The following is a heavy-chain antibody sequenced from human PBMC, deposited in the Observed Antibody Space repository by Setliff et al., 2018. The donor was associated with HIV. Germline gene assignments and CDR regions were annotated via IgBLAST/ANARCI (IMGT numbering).Heavy chain of an antibody. CDR3: ARSRIRGYYDTSPAMAFDI. CDR2: VNHNGNI. V-gene: IGHV4-34*01. D-gene: IGHD3-22*01. CDR1: GVPLSDYY. Sequence: SETLSLTCTLNGVPLSDYYWNWIRQSPGKGLEWIVEVNHNGNINYNPSLKSRVTVSVDTSKTQYSLKMISVTAADTAMYYCARSRIRGYYDTSPAMAFDIWGQGTMVTVSS. J-gene: IGHJ3*02.